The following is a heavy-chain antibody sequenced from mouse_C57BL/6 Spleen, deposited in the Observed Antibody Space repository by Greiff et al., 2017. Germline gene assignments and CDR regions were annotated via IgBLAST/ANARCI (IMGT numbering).Heavy chain of an antibody. CDR3: ARSNYSNYAWFAY. J-gene: IGHJ3*01. Sequence: QVQLQQPGTELVKPGASVKLFCKASGYTFTSYWMHWVKQRPGQGLEWIGNINPSNGGTNYNEKFKSKATLTVDKSSSTAYMQLSSLTSEDSAVYYCARSNYSNYAWFAYWGQGTLVTVSA. CDR2: INPSNGGT. D-gene: IGHD2-5*01. V-gene: IGHV1-53*01. CDR1: GYTFTSYW.